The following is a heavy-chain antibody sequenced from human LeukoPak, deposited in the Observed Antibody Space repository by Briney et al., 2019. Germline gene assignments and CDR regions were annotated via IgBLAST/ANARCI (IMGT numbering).Heavy chain of an antibody. CDR3: ARDEGSGWFLY. Sequence: PGGSLRLACAASGFTLSNYWMIKVRQAPGKGLEWVGNIKKDGSEKRYADSVRGRFTIYGDNAKNSMYLQMDRLRDDDSAVYYCARDEGSGWFLYCGQGILVIVSS. V-gene: IGHV3-7*04. D-gene: IGHD6-19*01. J-gene: IGHJ4*02. CDR1: GFTLSNYW. CDR2: IKKDGSEK.